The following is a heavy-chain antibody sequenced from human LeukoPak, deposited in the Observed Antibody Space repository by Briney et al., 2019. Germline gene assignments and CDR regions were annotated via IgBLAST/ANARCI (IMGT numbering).Heavy chain of an antibody. CDR1: GGFFSGYY. V-gene: IGHV4-34*01. D-gene: IGHD3-22*01. CDR3: ARGKGYYDSSGYYY. CDR2: INHSGST. J-gene: IGHJ4*02. Sequence: SETLSLTCAVYGGFFSGYYCSWIRQPSRTWPDLIGEINHSGSTKYNASLKSRVTISVDTSKNQFSLKLSSVTAADTAVYYCARGKGYYDSSGYYYWGQGSLVTVSS.